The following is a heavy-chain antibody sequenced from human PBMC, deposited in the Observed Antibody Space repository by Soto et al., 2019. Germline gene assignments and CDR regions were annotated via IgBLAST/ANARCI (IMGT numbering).Heavy chain of an antibody. CDR1: GYTLTSYY. V-gene: IGHV1-46*01. Sequence: QVQLVQSGAEVKKPGASVKISCRASGYTLTSYYMHWVRQAPGKGLEWMGIINPSGFSTSYAQKFQGRMTVTMDTSASTVYMELSSLRSEDTAVYYCAVASFDYWGQGTLVTVPS. J-gene: IGHJ4*02. D-gene: IGHD2-15*01. CDR2: INPSGFST. CDR3: AVASFDY.